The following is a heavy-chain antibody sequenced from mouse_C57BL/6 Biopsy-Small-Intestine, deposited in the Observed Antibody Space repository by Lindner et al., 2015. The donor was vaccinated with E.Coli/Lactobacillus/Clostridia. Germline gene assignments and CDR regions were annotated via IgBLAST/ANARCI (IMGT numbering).Heavy chain of an antibody. Sequence: VQLESGGGLVKPGGSLKLSCAASGFTFSDYGMHWVRQAPEKGLEWVAFISSGSSTIYYADTVKGRFTISRDNAKNTLFLQMTSLRSEDTAMYYCAREGLYAFDYWGQGTTLTVSS. CDR1: GFTFSDYG. D-gene: IGHD2-12*01. CDR2: ISSGSSTI. V-gene: IGHV5-17*01. CDR3: AREGLYAFDY. J-gene: IGHJ2*01.